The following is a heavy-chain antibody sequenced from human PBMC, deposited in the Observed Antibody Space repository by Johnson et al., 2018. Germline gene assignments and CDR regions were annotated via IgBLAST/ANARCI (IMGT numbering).Heavy chain of an antibody. CDR1: SGSISGHY. Sequence: QVQLQESGPGLVKPSETLSLTCTVSSGSISGHYWSWFRQPPGEGLEWIGYMYYTGSTQYNPPLQSRVTISVYTSKNEFSLKLTSMTTADTAVYFCASGRGWLVDYWGQGTLVTVSS. D-gene: IGHD6-19*01. CDR3: ASGRGWLVDY. V-gene: IGHV4-59*11. J-gene: IGHJ4*02. CDR2: MYYTGST.